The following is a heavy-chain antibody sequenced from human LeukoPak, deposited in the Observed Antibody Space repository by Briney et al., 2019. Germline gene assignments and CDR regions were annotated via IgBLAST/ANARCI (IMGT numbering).Heavy chain of an antibody. J-gene: IGHJ1*01. D-gene: IGHD3-22*01. CDR1: GSTFSSYW. CDR2: IKSDGST. CDR3: ARAQSEIGGYYTEYFRH. V-gene: IGHV3-74*01. Sequence: SGGSLRLPCAASGSTFSSYWIHWVRQAPGKGLVWVSRIKSDGSTRYADSVKGRFTVSRDSAKNTVSLQMNSLRAEDTGVYYCARAQSEIGGYYTEYFRHWGQGTLVIVSS.